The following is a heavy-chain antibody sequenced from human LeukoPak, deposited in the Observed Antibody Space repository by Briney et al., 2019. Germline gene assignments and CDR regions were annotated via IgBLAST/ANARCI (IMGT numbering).Heavy chain of an antibody. CDR1: GFTFDDYA. Sequence: PGRSLRLSCAASGFTFDDYAMHWVRQAPGKGLGWVSGISWNSGNIGYADSVKGRFTISRDNAKNSLYLQMNSLRAEDTALYYCAKDSVDFWSSHGMDVWGQGTTVTVSS. V-gene: IGHV3-9*01. CDR2: ISWNSGNI. CDR3: AKDSVDFWSSHGMDV. J-gene: IGHJ6*02. D-gene: IGHD3-3*01.